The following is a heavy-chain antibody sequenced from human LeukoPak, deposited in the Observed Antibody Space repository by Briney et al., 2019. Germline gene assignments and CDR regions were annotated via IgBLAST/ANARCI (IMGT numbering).Heavy chain of an antibody. V-gene: IGHV1-2*02. D-gene: IGHD3-22*01. CDR3: ARDGYYYDSSGYYAE. CDR1: GYTFTGYY. Sequence: ASVKVSRKASGYTFTGYYMHWVRQAPGQGLEGMGWINPNSGGTNYAQKFQGRVTMTRDTSISTAYMELSRLRSDDTAVYYCARDGYYYDSSGYYAEWGQGTLVTVSS. J-gene: IGHJ4*02. CDR2: INPNSGGT.